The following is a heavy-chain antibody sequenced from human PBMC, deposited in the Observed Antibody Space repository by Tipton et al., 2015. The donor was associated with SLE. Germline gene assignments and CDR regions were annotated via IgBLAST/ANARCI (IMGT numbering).Heavy chain of an antibody. Sequence: TLSLTCTVSGASINNYYWTWIRQPPGKGLEWIGYIYTSGNTDYNPSLRSRVTMSVDTSKNQFFLKVRSVTAADTAMYYCARGYHDYPYWGQGTLVTVSS. CDR3: ARGYHDYPY. J-gene: IGHJ4*02. V-gene: IGHV4-4*08. CDR1: GASINNYY. D-gene: IGHD4-11*01. CDR2: IYTSGNT.